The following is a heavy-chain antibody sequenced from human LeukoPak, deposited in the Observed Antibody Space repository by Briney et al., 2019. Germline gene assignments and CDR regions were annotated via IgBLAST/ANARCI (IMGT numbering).Heavy chain of an antibody. J-gene: IGHJ4*02. Sequence: ASVKVSCKASGYTFSSYFIHWLRQAPGQGLEWMGWIKADSGDRKYAEKFLDRVTMTTDRSISTVYMEVSSLRYDDTAVYYCATSIAQWYGAWGQGTLVTVSS. CDR3: ATSIAQWYGA. V-gene: IGHV1-2*02. CDR1: GYTFSSYF. D-gene: IGHD3-10*01. CDR2: IKADSGDR.